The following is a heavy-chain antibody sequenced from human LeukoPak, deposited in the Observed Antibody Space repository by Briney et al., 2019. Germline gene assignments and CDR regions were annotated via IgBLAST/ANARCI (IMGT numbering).Heavy chain of an antibody. CDR1: GYSISSGYY. D-gene: IGHD2-21*02. J-gene: IGHJ3*02. V-gene: IGHV4-38-2*02. CDR2: IYHSGST. CDR3: ARGHIVVVTASTDAFDI. Sequence: PSETLSLTCTVSGYSISSGYYWGWIRQPPGKGLEWIGSIYHSGSTYYNPSLKSRVTISVDTSKNQFSLKLSSVTAADTAVYYCARGHIVVVTASTDAFDIWGQGTMVTVSS.